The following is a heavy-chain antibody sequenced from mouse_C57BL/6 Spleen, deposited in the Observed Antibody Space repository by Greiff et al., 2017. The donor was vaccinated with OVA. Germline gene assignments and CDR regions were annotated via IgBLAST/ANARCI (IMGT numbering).Heavy chain of an antibody. CDR1: GFTFTDYY. V-gene: IGHV7-3*01. CDR3: SRLGYGYDYFAY. CDR2: IRNKANGSST. D-gene: IGHD2-2*01. J-gene: IGHJ3*01. Sequence: EVQLVESGGGLVQPGGSLSLSCAASGFTFTDYYMSWVRQPPGKALEWLGFIRNKANGSSTAYSASVKGRFTISRDKYQSILYLQMHALRAEDSATDYCSRLGYGYDYFAYWGQGTLVTVSA.